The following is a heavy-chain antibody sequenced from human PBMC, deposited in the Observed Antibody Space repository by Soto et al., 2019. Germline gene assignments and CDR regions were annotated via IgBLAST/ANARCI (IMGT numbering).Heavy chain of an antibody. CDR1: GYTFTSYD. V-gene: IGHV1-8*01. Sequence: QVQLVQSGAEVKKPGASVKVSCKASGYTFTSYDINWVRQATGQGLEWMGWMNPNSGNTGYAQKFQGRVTMTRNTSISTAYMELSSRRSEDTAVYYCARGDNWNNSYYYYYMDVWGKGTTVTVSS. D-gene: IGHD1-20*01. CDR3: ARGDNWNNSYYYYYMDV. J-gene: IGHJ6*03. CDR2: MNPNSGNT.